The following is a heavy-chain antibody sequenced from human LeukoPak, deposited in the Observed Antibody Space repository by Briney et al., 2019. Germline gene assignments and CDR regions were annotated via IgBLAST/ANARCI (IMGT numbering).Heavy chain of an antibody. V-gene: IGHV1-8*01. D-gene: IGHD4-23*01. CDR2: MNPNSGNT. CDR3: ARVEDTVVTPGGYYYGMDV. CDR1: GYTFTSYD. J-gene: IGHJ6*02. Sequence: ASVKVSCKASGYTFTSYDINWVRQATGQGLEWMGWMNPNSGNTGYAQKLQGRVTMTTDTSTSTAYMELRGLRSDDTAVYYCARVEDTVVTPGGYYYGMDVWGQGTTVTVSS.